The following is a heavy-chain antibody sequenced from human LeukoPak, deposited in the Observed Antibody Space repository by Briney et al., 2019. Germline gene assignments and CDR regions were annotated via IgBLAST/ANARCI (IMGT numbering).Heavy chain of an antibody. D-gene: IGHD3-22*01. CDR2: IIPILGIA. V-gene: IGHV1-69*04. CDR3: ARDTEYYYDSNGD. J-gene: IGHJ4*02. CDR1: GYTFTGYY. Sequence: ASVKVSCKASGYTFTGYYMHWVRQAPGQGLEWMGRIIPILGIANYAQKFQGRVTITADKSTSTAYMELSSLRSEDTAVYYCARDTEYYYDSNGDWGQGTLVTVSS.